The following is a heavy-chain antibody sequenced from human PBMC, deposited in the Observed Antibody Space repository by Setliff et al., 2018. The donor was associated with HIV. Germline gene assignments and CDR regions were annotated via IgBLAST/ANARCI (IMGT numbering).Heavy chain of an antibody. J-gene: IGHJ6*03. D-gene: IGHD3-3*01. Sequence: PGGSLRLSCVTSGFTFTDYAMTWVRQAPGKGLEWVSGISGSGGTIYYADSVKGRFTISRDNSKNTLYMQMNSLRAEDTAVYYCAKGGFLEWSEYYYYYYYMDVWGKGTTVTVSS. CDR1: GFTFTDYA. CDR2: ISGSGGTI. V-gene: IGHV3-23*01. CDR3: AKGGFLEWSEYYYYYYYMDV.